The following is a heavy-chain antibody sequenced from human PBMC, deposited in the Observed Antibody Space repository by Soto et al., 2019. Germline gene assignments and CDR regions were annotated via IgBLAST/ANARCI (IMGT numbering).Heavy chain of an antibody. J-gene: IGHJ6*02. CDR2: INAGNGNT. D-gene: IGHD6-13*01. V-gene: IGHV1-3*01. Sequence: ASVKVSCKASGYTFTSYAMHWVRQAPGQRLEWMGWINAGNGNTKYSQKFQGRVTITRDTSASTAYMELSSLRSEDTAVYYCARDGVIYSSSWYNDYYGMDVWGQGTTVTVSS. CDR3: ARDGVIYSSSWYNDYYGMDV. CDR1: GYTFTSYA.